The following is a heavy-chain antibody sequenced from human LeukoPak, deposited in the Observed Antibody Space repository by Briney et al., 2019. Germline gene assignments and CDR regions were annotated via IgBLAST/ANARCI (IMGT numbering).Heavy chain of an antibody. J-gene: IGHJ6*03. Sequence: GGSLRLSCAASGFTFSDYYMSWIRQAPGKGLEWVSYISSSGSTIYYADSVKGRFTISRDNAKNSLYLQMNSLRAEDTAVYYCASGPYGSGSYHSVRVSMDVWGKGTTVTISS. V-gene: IGHV3-11*01. CDR2: ISSSGSTI. D-gene: IGHD3-10*01. CDR3: ASGPYGSGSYHSVRVSMDV. CDR1: GFTFSDYY.